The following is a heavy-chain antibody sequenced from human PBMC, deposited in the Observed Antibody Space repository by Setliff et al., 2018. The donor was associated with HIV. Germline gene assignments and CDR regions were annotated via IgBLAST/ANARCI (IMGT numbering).Heavy chain of an antibody. J-gene: IGHJ4*02. Sequence: SETLSLTCAVYGGSFSGYYWSWIRQPPGKGLEWIGEINHSGSTNYNMSLWSRVTISLDASRNQFSLKLSSVTAADTAIYYCARDDPTSDYYFDYWGQGTLVTVS. D-gene: IGHD3-10*01. CDR3: ARDDPTSDYYFDY. V-gene: IGHV4-34*01. CDR2: INHSGST. CDR1: GGSFSGYY.